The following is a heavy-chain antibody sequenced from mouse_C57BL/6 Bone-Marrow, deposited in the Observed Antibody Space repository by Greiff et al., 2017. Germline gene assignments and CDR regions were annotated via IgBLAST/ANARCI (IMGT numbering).Heavy chain of an antibody. V-gene: IGHV1-19*01. CDR3: ARMSNPFAY. CDR2: INPYNGGT. CDR1: GYTFTDYY. D-gene: IGHD2-5*01. Sequence: EVQLQESGPVLVKPGASVKMSCKASGYTFTDYYMNWVKQSHGKSLEWIGVINPYNGGTSYNQKFKGKATLTVDKSSSTAYMELNSLTSEDSAVYYCARMSNPFAYWGQGTLVTVSA. J-gene: IGHJ3*01.